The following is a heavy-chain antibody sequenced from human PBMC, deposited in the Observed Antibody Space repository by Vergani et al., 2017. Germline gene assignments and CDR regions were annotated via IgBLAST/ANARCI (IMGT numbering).Heavy chain of an antibody. CDR3: ARASHCINCYSEGPNGPGYYYMDV. D-gene: IGHD2-21*01. CDR2: MYTSGHT. V-gene: IGHV4-61*02. CDR1: GASVSRGTYY. Sequence: QVLLQESGPGLLKPSQTLSLTCTVSGASVSRGTYYWTWIRQPAGKKLEWIVRMYTSGHTIYNPSLESRVTMSVDTSKNQFSLQLSSVTAADTAVYYCARASHCINCYSEGPNGPGYYYMDVWGKGTTVTVSS. J-gene: IGHJ6*03.